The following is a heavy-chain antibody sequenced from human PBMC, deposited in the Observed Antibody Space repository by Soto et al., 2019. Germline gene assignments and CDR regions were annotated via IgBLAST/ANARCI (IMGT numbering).Heavy chain of an antibody. CDR2: ISSSGSTI. J-gene: IGHJ6*02. Sequence: GGSLRLSCAASGFTFSYYYMSWIRQSPGKGLEWVPYISSSGSTIYYADSVKGRFTISRDNAKNSLYLQMNSLRAEDTAVYYCATGPVYYYYGMDVWGQGTTVTVSS. V-gene: IGHV3-11*01. CDR3: ATGPVYYYYGMDV. CDR1: GFTFSYYY.